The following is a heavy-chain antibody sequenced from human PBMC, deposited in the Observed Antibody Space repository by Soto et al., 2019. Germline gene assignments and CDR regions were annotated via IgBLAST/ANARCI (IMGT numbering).Heavy chain of an antibody. CDR2: IWHDGSNH. CDR1: GFIFNNYG. J-gene: IGHJ4*02. CDR3: ARVAVQATEGSYVDS. Sequence: QVRLVESGGGVVQPGRSLRLSCTASGFIFNNYGMHWVRQAPGKGLEWVAVIWHDGSNHYYTDSVSGRFIISRDNSRNMLYLKMNSLRAEDTAVYYCARVAVQATEGSYVDSWGQGTLVTVSS. D-gene: IGHD1-1*01. V-gene: IGHV3-33*01.